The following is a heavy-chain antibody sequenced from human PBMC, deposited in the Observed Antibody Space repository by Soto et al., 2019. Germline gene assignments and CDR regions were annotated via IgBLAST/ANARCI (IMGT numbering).Heavy chain of an antibody. V-gene: IGHV4-31*03. CDR2: IYYSGST. D-gene: IGHD2-15*01. CDR1: GGYISSGGYY. J-gene: IGHJ5*02. Sequence: SETLSLTCTVSGGYISSGGYYWSWIRQHPGKGLEWIGYIYYSGSTYYNPSLKSRVTISVDTSKNQFSLKLSSVTAADTAGYYWAGERGVVVVVAPPPTWFDPGGRGPLVT. CDR3: AGERGVVVVVAPPPTWFDP.